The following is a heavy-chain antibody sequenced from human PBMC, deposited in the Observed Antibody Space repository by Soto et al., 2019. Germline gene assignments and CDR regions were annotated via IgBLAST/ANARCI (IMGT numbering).Heavy chain of an antibody. V-gene: IGHV3-21*01. J-gene: IGHJ5*02. CDR2: ISSNSAYI. D-gene: IGHD6-13*01. CDR3: TRDASRDSSARGWFDP. CDR1: GSTFRSFN. Sequence: VGSLRLSCAASGSTFRSFNMNWVRQAPGKGLEWVSTISSNSAYIYYTDALRGRFTISRDNAKNSLHLQMNSLRAEDTAVYYCTRDASRDSSARGWFDPWGPGTLVTVSS.